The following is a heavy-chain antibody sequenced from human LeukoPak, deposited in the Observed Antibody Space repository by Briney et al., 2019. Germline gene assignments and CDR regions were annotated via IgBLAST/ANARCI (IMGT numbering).Heavy chain of an antibody. CDR3: ARGGDMATVPHLYYFEY. V-gene: IGHV1-46*01. CDR2: INPSGGST. Sequence: GASVKVSCKASGYTFTSYYLHWVRQAPGQGLEWMGLINPSGGSTTYAQNFQGRVTMTRDTSTSTVYMELSSLRSEDTAVYYCARGGDMATVPHLYYFEYWGQGTLVTVSS. CDR1: GYTFTSYY. D-gene: IGHD5-24*01. J-gene: IGHJ4*02.